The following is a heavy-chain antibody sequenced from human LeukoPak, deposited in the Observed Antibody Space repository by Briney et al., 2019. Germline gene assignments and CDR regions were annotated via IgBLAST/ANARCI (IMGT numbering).Heavy chain of an antibody. CDR2: ISSSSSTI. CDR1: GFTFSSYS. J-gene: IGHJ3*02. CDR3: ARDPRKYSSTPGAFDI. D-gene: IGHD6-13*01. V-gene: IGHV3-48*01. Sequence: GGSLRLSCAASGFTFSSYSMNWVRQAPGKGLEWVSYISSSSSTIYYADSVKGRSTISRDNARNSLYLQMNSLRAEDTAVYYCARDPRKYSSTPGAFDIWGQGTMVTVSS.